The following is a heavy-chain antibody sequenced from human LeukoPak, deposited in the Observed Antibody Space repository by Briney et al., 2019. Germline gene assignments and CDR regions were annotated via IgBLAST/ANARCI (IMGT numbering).Heavy chain of an antibody. CDR1: GGSISSSSYY. J-gene: IGHJ2*01. V-gene: IGHV4-61*05. CDR2: IYSSGST. D-gene: IGHD2-15*01. Sequence: SSETLSLTCTVSGGSISSSSYYWGWIRQPPGKGLEWIGYIYSSGSTNYNPSLKSRVTISVDTSKNQISLKLSSVTAADTAVYNCARVACSGGSCLLFDLWGRGTLVTVSS. CDR3: ARVACSGGSCLLFDL.